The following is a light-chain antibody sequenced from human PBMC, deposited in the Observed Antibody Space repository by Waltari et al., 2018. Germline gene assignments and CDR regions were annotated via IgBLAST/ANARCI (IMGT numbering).Light chain of an antibody. Sequence: DIQMTQSPSTLSASVGDRVTITCRASQSISSWLAWYQQKPGKAPKLLIDKASSLESGVPSRFSGSGSGTEFTLTISSLQPDDFATYDCQQYNSYPWTFGQGTKVEIK. V-gene: IGKV1-5*03. J-gene: IGKJ1*01. CDR3: QQYNSYPWT. CDR2: KAS. CDR1: QSISSW.